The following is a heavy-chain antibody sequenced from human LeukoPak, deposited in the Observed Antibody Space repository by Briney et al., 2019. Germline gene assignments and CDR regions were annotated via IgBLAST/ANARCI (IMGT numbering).Heavy chain of an antibody. CDR3: AKGIVVVPAAPFDY. Sequence: GGSLRLSCAASGFTFSSYAMSWVRQAPGKGLEWVSAISGSGGSTYYADSVKGRFTISRDNSKNTLYLQMNSLRAEDKAVYYCAKGIVVVPAAPFDYWGQGTLVTVSS. CDR1: GFTFSSYA. V-gene: IGHV3-23*01. CDR2: ISGSGGST. D-gene: IGHD2-2*01. J-gene: IGHJ4*02.